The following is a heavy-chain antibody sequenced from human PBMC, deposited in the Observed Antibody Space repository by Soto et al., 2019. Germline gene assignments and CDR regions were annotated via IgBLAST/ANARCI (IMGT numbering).Heavy chain of an antibody. CDR1: GGSIRRYY. CDR2: IYTSGTT. J-gene: IGHJ6*02. D-gene: IGHD6-25*01. Sequence: PSETLSLTCTVSGGSIRRYYWSWIRQPAGKALEWIGRIYTSGTTNYNPSIKSRVAILLDTSKNQFSLDVSSVTDADTAVYYCAREGSSGFGMDVWGQGTTVTVYS. V-gene: IGHV4-4*07. CDR3: AREGSSGFGMDV.